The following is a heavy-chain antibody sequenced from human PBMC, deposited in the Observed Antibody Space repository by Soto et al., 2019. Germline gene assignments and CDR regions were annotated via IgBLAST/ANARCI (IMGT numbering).Heavy chain of an antibody. CDR2: ISAYNGNT. CDR3: ARDQDLVNYYGSGSYYDY. V-gene: IGHV1-18*01. D-gene: IGHD3-10*01. CDR1: GYTFTSYG. J-gene: IGHJ4*02. Sequence: ASVKVSCKASGYTFTSYGISWVRQAPGQGLEWMGWISAYNGNTNYAQKLQGRVTMTTDTSTSTAYMELRSLRSDDTAVYYCARDQDLVNYYGSGSYYDYWGQGTLVTVSS.